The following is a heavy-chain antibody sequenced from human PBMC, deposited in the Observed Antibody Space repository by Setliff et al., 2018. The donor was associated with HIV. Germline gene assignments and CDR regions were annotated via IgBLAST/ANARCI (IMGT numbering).Heavy chain of an antibody. CDR2: ISAYNGNT. CDR1: GYTFTSYG. V-gene: IGHV1-18*01. CDR3: ARDSNPRRSWYPGDAFDI. J-gene: IGHJ3*02. D-gene: IGHD6-13*01. Sequence: ASVKVSCKASGYTFTSYGISWVRQAPGQGLEWMGWISAYNGNTNYAQKLQGRVTMTTDTSTSTAYMELRSLRSDDTAVYYCARDSNPRRSWYPGDAFDIWGQGTMVTVSS.